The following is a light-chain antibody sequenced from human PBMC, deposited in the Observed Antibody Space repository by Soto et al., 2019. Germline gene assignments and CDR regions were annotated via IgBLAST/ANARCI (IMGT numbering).Light chain of an antibody. CDR3: QQSYKTQHT. V-gene: IGKV1-39*01. CDR2: DAS. CDR1: ETIYRY. J-gene: IGKJ2*01. Sequence: IQMTQSPPSLSSSVGDIFTITCRASETIYRYLNWYQQKPGKAPSLLISDASTLQGGVPSRFSGSGSGTDFTLSISSLQSEDFATYYCQQSYKTQHTFGQGTKVDIK.